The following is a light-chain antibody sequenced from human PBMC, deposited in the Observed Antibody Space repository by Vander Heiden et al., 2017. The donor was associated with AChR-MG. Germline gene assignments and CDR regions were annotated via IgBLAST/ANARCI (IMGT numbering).Light chain of an antibody. CDR1: SSDVGGYNY. J-gene: IGLJ3*02. V-gene: IGLV2-14*01. CDR3: SSYTSSSTLV. CDR2: DVS. Sequence: QSALTQPPSVSGSPGQSFTIACTGTSSDVGGYNYDSWYQQHPGKAPKLIIYDVSKRPLGGSNRFSGSKSGNTASLTISGLQAEDEADYYCSSYTSSSTLVFGGGTKLTVL.